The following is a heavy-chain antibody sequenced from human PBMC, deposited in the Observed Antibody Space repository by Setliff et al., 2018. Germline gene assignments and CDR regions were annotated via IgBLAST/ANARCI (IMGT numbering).Heavy chain of an antibody. Sequence: SETLSLTCSVYGESFSNNYWSWIRQTPGKGLEWIGESNHGGSTSYHPSLKSRLTMSVDTSKNQFSLNLNSVTAADTAVYFCTRTTHYDFWSGYLYWGQGTLVTVSS. J-gene: IGHJ4*02. CDR2: SNHGGST. CDR3: TRTTHYDFWSGYLY. CDR1: GESFSNNY. V-gene: IGHV4-34*01. D-gene: IGHD3-3*01.